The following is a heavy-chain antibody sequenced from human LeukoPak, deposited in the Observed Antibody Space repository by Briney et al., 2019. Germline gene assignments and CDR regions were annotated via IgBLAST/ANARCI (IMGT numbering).Heavy chain of an antibody. CDR3: AQDFSSSSFYYMDV. CDR1: GFTFDDYA. Sequence: GGSLRLPCAASGFTFDDYAMHWVRQAPGKGLEWVSLISWDGGSTYYADSVKGRFTISGDNSKNSLYLQMNSLRAEDTALYYCAQDFSSSSFYYMDVWGKGTTVTVSS. CDR2: ISWDGGST. D-gene: IGHD6-13*01. J-gene: IGHJ6*03. V-gene: IGHV3-43D*03.